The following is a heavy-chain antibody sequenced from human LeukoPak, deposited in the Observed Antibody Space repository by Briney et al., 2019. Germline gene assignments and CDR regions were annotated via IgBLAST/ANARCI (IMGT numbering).Heavy chain of an antibody. CDR2: IRYDGSNK. CDR1: GSTFSSYG. CDR3: AKPGNLGGSSYLYYYYYMDV. Sequence: PGGSLRLSCAASGSTFSSYGMHWVRQAPGKGLEWVAFIRYDGSNKYYADSVKGRFTISRDNSKNTLYLQVNSLRAEDTAVYYCAKPGNLGGSSYLYYYYYMDVWGKGTTVTISS. D-gene: IGHD1-26*01. V-gene: IGHV3-30*02. J-gene: IGHJ6*03.